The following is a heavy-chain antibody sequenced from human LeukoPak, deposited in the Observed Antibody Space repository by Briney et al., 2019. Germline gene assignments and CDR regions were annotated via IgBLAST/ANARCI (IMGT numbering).Heavy chain of an antibody. V-gene: IGHV4-59*11. D-gene: IGHD2-21*01. CDR1: GASISGHY. CDR2: ISHIGST. CDR3: ARLQGDSTAIFDY. J-gene: IGHJ4*02. Sequence: SETLSLTCTVSGASISGHYLTWLRQPPGKGLEWIGYISHIGSTNYNPSLKSRVTISVDTSKNLFSLKLSSVTAADTAVYYCARLQGDSTAIFDYWGQGTLVSVSS.